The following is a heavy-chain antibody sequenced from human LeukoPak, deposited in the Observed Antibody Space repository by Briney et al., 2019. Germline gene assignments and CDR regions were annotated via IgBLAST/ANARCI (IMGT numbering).Heavy chain of an antibody. CDR2: ISSSRSYI. V-gene: IGHV3-21*01. D-gene: IGHD3-22*01. CDR1: GFTFSSYS. J-gene: IGHJ4*02. Sequence: GGSLRLSCAASGFTFSSYSMNWVRQAPGKGLEWVSFISSSRSYIYYADSVKGRFTISRDNAKNSLYLQMNSLRAEDTAVYYCAKGVYYDSSGYYYPDYWGQGTLVTVSS. CDR3: AKGVYYDSSGYYYPDY.